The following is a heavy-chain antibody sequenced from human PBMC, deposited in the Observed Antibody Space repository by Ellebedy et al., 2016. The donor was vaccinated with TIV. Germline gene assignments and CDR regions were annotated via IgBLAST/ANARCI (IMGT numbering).Heavy chain of an antibody. CDR1: GFTLSSYG. CDR2: ISFDGSDK. J-gene: IGHJ4*02. CDR3: AKGYSYGDY. Sequence: GESLKISCAVSGFTLSSYGMTWVRQAPGKGLEWVAVISFDGSDKYYADSVKGRFTISRDNSKNTLYLQLNSLRAEDTAVYYCAKGYSYGDYWGQGTLVTVSS. V-gene: IGHV3-30*18. D-gene: IGHD5-18*01.